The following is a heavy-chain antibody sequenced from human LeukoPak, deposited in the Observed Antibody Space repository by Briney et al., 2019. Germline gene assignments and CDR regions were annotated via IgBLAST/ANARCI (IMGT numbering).Heavy chain of an antibody. Sequence: GGSLRLSCAASGFTFSSYWMSWVRQAPGKGLEWVANIKQDGSEKYYVDSVKGRFTISRDNAKNSLYLQMNSLRAEDTAVYYCARSPAGANYYLDVWGKGTTVTISS. J-gene: IGHJ6*03. V-gene: IGHV3-7*01. CDR2: IKQDGSEK. CDR1: GFTFSSYW. CDR3: ARSPAGANYYLDV. D-gene: IGHD1-14*01.